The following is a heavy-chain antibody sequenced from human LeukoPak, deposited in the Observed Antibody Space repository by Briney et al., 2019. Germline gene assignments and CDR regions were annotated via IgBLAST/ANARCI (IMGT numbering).Heavy chain of an antibody. V-gene: IGHV3-11*04. CDR3: ARLSGGWFDP. D-gene: IGHD3-10*01. CDR1: GFTFCDYY. CDR2: TSSSGSTI. Sequence: GGSLRLSCAASGFTFCDYYMSWIRQAPGEGLEWVSYTSSSGSTIYYADSVKGRFTISRDNAKNSLYLQMGSLRAEDMAVYYCARLSGGWFDPWGQGTLVTVSS. J-gene: IGHJ5*02.